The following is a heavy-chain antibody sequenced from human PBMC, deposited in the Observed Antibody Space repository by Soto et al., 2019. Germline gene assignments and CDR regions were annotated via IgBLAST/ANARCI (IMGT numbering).Heavy chain of an antibody. Sequence: EVQLVESGGGLVQPGGSLRLSCAASGFTFSSYWMSWVRQATGKGLEWVADIKQDGSEKYYVDSVKGRFTISRDNAKNSLYLQMYSLRAEDTAVYYCARKNYGDYGMDVWGQGTTVTVSS. CDR3: ARKNYGDYGMDV. CDR2: IKQDGSEK. V-gene: IGHV3-7*04. D-gene: IGHD4-17*01. CDR1: GFTFSSYW. J-gene: IGHJ6*02.